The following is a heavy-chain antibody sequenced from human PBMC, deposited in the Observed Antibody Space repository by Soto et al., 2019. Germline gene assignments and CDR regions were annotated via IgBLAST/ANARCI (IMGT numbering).Heavy chain of an antibody. CDR1: GFTFSTYG. V-gene: IGHV3-33*01. CDR2: IWYDGSNK. J-gene: IGHJ5*02. D-gene: IGHD4-17*01. Sequence: QVQLVESGGGVVQPGRSLRLSCAASGFTFSTYGMHWVRQAPGKGLEWVAVIWYDGSNKYYADSVKGRFTISRDNSKNTLYLQMNSLRAEDTAVYYCARDPDYGDYVGWFDPWGQGTRVTVSS. CDR3: ARDPDYGDYVGWFDP.